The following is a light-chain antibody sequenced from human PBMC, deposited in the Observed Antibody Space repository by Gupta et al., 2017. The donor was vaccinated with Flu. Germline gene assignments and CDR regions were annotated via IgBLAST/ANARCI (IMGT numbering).Light chain of an antibody. Sequence: KVTISCSGSSSKIGSNVVNWYQHLPGKDTKLSIWRNNLWPSGVPDRFSCYKAGTSASLDNRGLQAEDEAEDYCSTRADSRNVVVCGGGTRFTVL. CDR2: RNN. CDR3: STRADSRNVVV. CDR1: SSKIGSNV. V-gene: IGLV1-44*01. J-gene: IGLJ2*01.